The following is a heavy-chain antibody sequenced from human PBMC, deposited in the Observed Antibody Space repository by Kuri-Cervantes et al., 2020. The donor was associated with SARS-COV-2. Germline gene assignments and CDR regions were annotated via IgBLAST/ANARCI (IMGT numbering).Heavy chain of an antibody. V-gene: IGHV3-15*01. CDR3: TTTEGHYDFWSGPPSWYFVY. CDR2: IKSKSDGGTT. CDR1: GITFSSHS. D-gene: IGHD3-3*01. J-gene: IGHJ4*02. Sequence: GESLKISCAASGITFSSHSMNWVRQAPGKGLEWVGRIKSKSDGGTTDYAAPVKGRFTISRDDSKNSLYLQMNSLKTEDTAVYSCTTTEGHYDFWSGPPSWYFVYWGQGTLVTVSS.